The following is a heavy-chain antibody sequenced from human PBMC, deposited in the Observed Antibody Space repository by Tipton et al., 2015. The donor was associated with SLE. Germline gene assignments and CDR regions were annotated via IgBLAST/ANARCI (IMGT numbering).Heavy chain of an antibody. J-gene: IGHJ6*02. Sequence: SLRLSCAASGFTFSSYAMSWVRQAPGKGLEWVSGISGSGGSTYYADSVKGRFTISRDNSKNTLYLQMNSLRAEDTAVYYCAKDGVWGLWSPMDVWGQGTTVTVSS. CDR3: AKDGVWGLWSPMDV. V-gene: IGHV3-23*01. CDR1: GFTFSSYA. CDR2: ISGSGGST. D-gene: IGHD5-18*01.